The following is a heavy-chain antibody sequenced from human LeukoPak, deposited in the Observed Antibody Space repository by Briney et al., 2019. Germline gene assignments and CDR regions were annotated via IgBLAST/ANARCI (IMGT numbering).Heavy chain of an antibody. CDR3: ARTNYYDSSGYGAFDI. CDR2: ISAYNGNT. CDR1: GYTFTSYG. V-gene: IGHV1-18*01. D-gene: IGHD3-22*01. J-gene: IGHJ3*02. Sequence: ASVKVSCKASGYTFTSYGISWVRQAPGQGLEWMGWISAYNGNTNYAQKLQGRVTMTTDTSTSTAYMELRSLRSDDTAVYYCARTNYYDSSGYGAFDIRGQGTMVTVSS.